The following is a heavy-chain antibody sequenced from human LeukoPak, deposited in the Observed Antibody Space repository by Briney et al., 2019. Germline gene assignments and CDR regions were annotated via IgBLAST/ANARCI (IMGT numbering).Heavy chain of an antibody. CDR1: GFTLSSYA. Sequence: GGSLRLSCAASGFTLSSYAMSWVRQAPGKGLEWVSAISGSGGRTYYAESVKGRFTISRDNNENTLYLQMNSLRAEDTAVYYCAKAAQVAGRPNLGGHFDYWGQGTLVTVSS. CDR3: AKAAQVAGRPNLGGHFDY. CDR2: ISGSGGRT. V-gene: IGHV3-23*01. D-gene: IGHD6-6*01. J-gene: IGHJ4*02.